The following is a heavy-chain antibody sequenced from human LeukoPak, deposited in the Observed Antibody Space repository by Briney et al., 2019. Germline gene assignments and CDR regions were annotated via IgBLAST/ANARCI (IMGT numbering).Heavy chain of an antibody. V-gene: IGHV1-18*01. CDR1: GYIFTNYG. Sequence: APVKVSCKASGYIFTNYGVTWVRQAPGQGLEWMGWISVYNGDTNYAQSLQGRVTMTTETSTNTAYMELRSLRSDDTAVYYCARDYYADYVGYYYYGMDVWGQGTTVTVSS. CDR3: ARDYYADYVGYYYYGMDV. J-gene: IGHJ6*02. D-gene: IGHD4-17*01. CDR2: ISVYNGDT.